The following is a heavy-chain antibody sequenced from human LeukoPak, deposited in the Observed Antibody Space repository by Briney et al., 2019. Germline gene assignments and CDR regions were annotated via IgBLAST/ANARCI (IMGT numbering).Heavy chain of an antibody. CDR3: ARQRGYSSSWYWGDWFDP. D-gene: IGHD6-13*01. CDR1: GGSISSSSYY. Sequence: SETLSLTCTVSGGSISSSSYYWGWIRQPPGKGLEWIGSIYYSGSTYYNPSLKSRVTISVDTSKNQFSLKLSSVTAADTAVYYCARQRGYSSSWYWGDWFDPWGQGTLVTVSS. J-gene: IGHJ5*02. CDR2: IYYSGST. V-gene: IGHV4-39*01.